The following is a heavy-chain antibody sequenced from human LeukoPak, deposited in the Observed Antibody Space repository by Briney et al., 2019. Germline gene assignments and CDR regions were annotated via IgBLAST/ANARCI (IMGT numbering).Heavy chain of an antibody. J-gene: IGHJ5*02. CDR2: IYYSGST. V-gene: IGHV4-59*08. D-gene: IGHD6-13*01. CDR1: GGSISSYY. CDR3: ARGYTLNWFDP. Sequence: PSETLSLTCTVPGGSISSYYWSWIRQPPGKGLEWIGYIYYSGSTNYNPSLKSRVTISVDTSKNQFSLKLSSVTAADTAVYYCARGYTLNWFDPWGQGTLVTVSS.